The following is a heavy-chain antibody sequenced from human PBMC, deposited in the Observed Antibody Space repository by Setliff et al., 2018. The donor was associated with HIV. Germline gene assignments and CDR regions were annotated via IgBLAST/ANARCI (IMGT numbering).Heavy chain of an antibody. V-gene: IGHV1-69*10. CDR1: GGTFSSYA. Sequence: SVKVSCKASGGTFSSYAISWVRQAPGQGLEWMGGIIPILDITNYAQKFQGRVTITEDTSADTAYMELSSLRSEDTAVYYCARGSYSGYTLDQWGQGTLVTVSS. J-gene: IGHJ4*02. CDR2: IIPILDIT. D-gene: IGHD5-12*01. CDR3: ARGSYSGYTLDQ.